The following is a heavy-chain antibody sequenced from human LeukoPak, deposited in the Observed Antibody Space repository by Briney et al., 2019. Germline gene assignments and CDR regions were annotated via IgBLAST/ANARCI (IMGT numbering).Heavy chain of an antibody. Sequence: GGSLRLSCEVSGITFSTYWMTWVRQAPGKGLEWVANIKADGSEKYFVDSVKGRFSISRYNAKNTLYLQMNSLRAEDTGVYYCARGGHVDYCGQGTLVTVSS. CDR3: ARGGHVDY. J-gene: IGHJ4*02. V-gene: IGHV3-7*01. D-gene: IGHD3-16*01. CDR1: GITFSTYW. CDR2: IKADGSEK.